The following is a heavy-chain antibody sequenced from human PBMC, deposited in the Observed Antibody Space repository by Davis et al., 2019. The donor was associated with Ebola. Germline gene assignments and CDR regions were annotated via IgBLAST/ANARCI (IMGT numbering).Heavy chain of an antibody. Sequence: PGGSLRLSCAASGFTFSSYGMHWVRQAPGKGLEWVAVIWYDGSNKYYADSVKGRFTISRDNYKTMLYLQMNSLRAEDTAVYYCARDPSATVVTHPYDYWGQGTLVTVSS. J-gene: IGHJ4*02. CDR2: IWYDGSNK. CDR1: GFTFSSYG. D-gene: IGHD4-23*01. V-gene: IGHV3-33*01. CDR3: ARDPSATVVTHPYDY.